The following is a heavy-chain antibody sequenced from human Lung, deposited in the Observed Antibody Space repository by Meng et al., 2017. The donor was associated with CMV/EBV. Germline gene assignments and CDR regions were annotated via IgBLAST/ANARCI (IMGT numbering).Heavy chain of an antibody. D-gene: IGHD5-18*01. J-gene: IGHJ4*02. V-gene: IGHV4-30-4*08. CDR1: GGSISSGDYY. Sequence: VRLQESGPGLVKPSPTLSLTCTVSGGSISSGDYYWSWIRQPPGKGLEWIGYIYYSGSTYYNPSLKSRVTISVDTSKNQFSLKLSSVTAADTAVYYCARALDTAMVTFDYWGQGTLVTVSS. CDR2: IYYSGST. CDR3: ARALDTAMVTFDY.